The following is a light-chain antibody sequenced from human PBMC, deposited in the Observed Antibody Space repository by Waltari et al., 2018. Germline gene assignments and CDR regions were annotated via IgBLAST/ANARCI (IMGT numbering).Light chain of an antibody. CDR1: SLRRYY. CDR2: DRN. V-gene: IGLV3-19*01. CDR3: NTRDRNNNHAVL. J-gene: IGLJ3*02. Sequence: SSELTQDPAVSVALGQTVRITCPGDSLRRYYASWYKQKPGQAPLLVIYDRNNRPSGIPDRFSGSSSGNTAALTITGARAEDEADYYCNTRDRNNNHAVLFGGGTRLTVL.